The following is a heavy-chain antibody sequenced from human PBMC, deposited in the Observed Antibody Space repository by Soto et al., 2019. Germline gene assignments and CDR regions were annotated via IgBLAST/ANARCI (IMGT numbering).Heavy chain of an antibody. CDR2: ISADNDNT. CDR1: GYTFTKYG. V-gene: IGHV1-18*01. Sequence: VQLVQSGGEVRKPGASVTVSCRASGYTFTKYGISWVRQAPGQGLEWMGWISADNDNTNYAQNLQGRVTMTSDTSTSTAYMQPRSLRSDDTAVYCCARGTSGYDYGLFDFWGQGTLVTVSS. D-gene: IGHD5-12*01. CDR3: ARGTSGYDYGLFDF. J-gene: IGHJ4*02.